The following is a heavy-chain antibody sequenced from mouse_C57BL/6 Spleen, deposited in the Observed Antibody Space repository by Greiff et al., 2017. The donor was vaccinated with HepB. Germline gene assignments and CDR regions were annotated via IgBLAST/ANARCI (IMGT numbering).Heavy chain of an antibody. J-gene: IGHJ1*03. D-gene: IGHD1-1*01. Sequence: VQLQQPGTELVKPGASVKLSCKASGYTFTSYWMHWVKQRPGQGLEWIGNINPSNGGTNYNEKFKIKATLTVDKSSSTAYMQLSSLTSEASAVYYCARAYYYGSSHWYFDVWGTGTTVTVSS. V-gene: IGHV1-53*01. CDR1: GYTFTSYW. CDR2: INPSNGGT. CDR3: ARAYYYGSSHWYFDV.